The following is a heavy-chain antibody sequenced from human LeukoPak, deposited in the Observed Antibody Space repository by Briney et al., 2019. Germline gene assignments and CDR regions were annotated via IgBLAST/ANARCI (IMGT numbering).Heavy chain of an antibody. CDR2: MNPNSGNT. CDR3: AREPPGGYDFWSGYSSLYYYYYYGMDV. Sequence: ASVKVSCKASGYTFTSYDINWVRQATGQGLEWMGWMNPNSGNTGYAQKFQGRVTMTRNTSISTAYVELSSLRSEDTAVYYCAREPPGGYDFWSGYSSLYYYYYYGMDVWGQGTTVTVSS. CDR1: GYTFTSYD. D-gene: IGHD3-3*01. J-gene: IGHJ6*02. V-gene: IGHV1-8*01.